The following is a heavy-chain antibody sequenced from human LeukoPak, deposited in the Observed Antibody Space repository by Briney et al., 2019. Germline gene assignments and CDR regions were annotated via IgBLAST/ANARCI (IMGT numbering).Heavy chain of an antibody. J-gene: IGHJ4*02. CDR2: ISYDGSNK. CDR1: GFTFSSYA. Sequence: GGSLRLSCAASGFTFSSYAMHWVRQAPGKGLEWVAVISYDGSNKYYADSVKGRFTISRDNSKNTLYLQMNSLRAEDTAVYYCARGFGGTTYYFDYWGQGTLVTVSS. D-gene: IGHD1-7*01. V-gene: IGHV3-30*04. CDR3: ARGFGGTTYYFDY.